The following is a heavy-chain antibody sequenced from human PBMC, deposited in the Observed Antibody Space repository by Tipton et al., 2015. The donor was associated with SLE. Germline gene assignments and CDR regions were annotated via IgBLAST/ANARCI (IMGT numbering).Heavy chain of an antibody. CDR3: AAKGKEVIASFDY. CDR2: IYYSGST. V-gene: IGHV4-59*01. Sequence: TLSLTCTVSGGSISSYYWSWIRQPPGKGLEWIGYIYYSGSTNYNPSLKSRVTISVDTSENQFSLKLSSVTAADTAVYYCAAKGKEVIASFDYWGQGALVTVSS. D-gene: IGHD2-21*01. CDR1: GGSISSYY. J-gene: IGHJ4*02.